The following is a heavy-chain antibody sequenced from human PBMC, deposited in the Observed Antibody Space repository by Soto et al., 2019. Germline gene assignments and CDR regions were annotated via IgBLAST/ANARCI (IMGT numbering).Heavy chain of an antibody. CDR3: ARAVQYYYDSSGYYYRVFYFDY. V-gene: IGHV1-8*01. J-gene: IGHJ4*02. CDR2: MNPNSGNT. D-gene: IGHD3-22*01. Sequence: QVQLVQSGAEVKKPGASVKVSCKASGCTFTSYDINWVRQATGQGLEWMGWMNPNSGNTGYAQKFQGRVTMTRNTSISTAYMELSSLRSEDTAVYYCARAVQYYYDSSGYYYRVFYFDYWGQGTLVTVSS. CDR1: GCTFTSYD.